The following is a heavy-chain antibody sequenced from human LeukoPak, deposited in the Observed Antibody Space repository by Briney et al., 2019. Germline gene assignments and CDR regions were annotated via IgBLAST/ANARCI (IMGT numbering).Heavy chain of an antibody. CDR2: IDPSDSYT. CDR1: GYSFTSYW. Sequence: GESLKISCKGSGYSFTSYWISWVRQLPGKGLEGMGRIDPSDSYTNYSPSFQGHVTISADKSISTAYLQWSSLKASDTAMYYCASTGYCSGGSCLGYYYYYGMDVWGKGTTVTVSS. CDR3: ASTGYCSGGSCLGYYYYYGMDV. J-gene: IGHJ6*04. D-gene: IGHD2-15*01. V-gene: IGHV5-10-1*01.